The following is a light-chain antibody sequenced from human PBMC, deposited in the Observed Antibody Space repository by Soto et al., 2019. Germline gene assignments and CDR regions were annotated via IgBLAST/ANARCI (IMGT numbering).Light chain of an antibody. CDR1: SSDVGCYNL. CDR2: EVN. J-gene: IGLJ3*02. V-gene: IGLV2-23*02. CDR3: CSYARSSTWV. Sequence: QSVLTQPASVSGSPGQSITISCTGTSSDVGCYNLVSWYQHHPGKAPKLMIYEVNKRPSGVSNRFSGSKSGNTASLTISGLQAEDEADYYCCSYARSSTWVFGGGTKLTVL.